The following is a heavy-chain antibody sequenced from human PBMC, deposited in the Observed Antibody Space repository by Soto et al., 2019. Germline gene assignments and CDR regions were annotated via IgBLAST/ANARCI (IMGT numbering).Heavy chain of an antibody. V-gene: IGHV1-18*04. CDR1: GDTCTDYG. CDR3: ARVDVLRFLDWLS. D-gene: IGHD3-3*01. J-gene: IGHJ1*01. Sequence: AAVTVSSGAPGDTCTDYGISWVRPAPGQGLEWMGWISAYNGNTNYAQNLQDRVTMTTDTSTSTAYMELRSLRSDDTAVYYCARVDVLRFLDWLSWGQGTLVT. CDR2: ISAYNGNT.